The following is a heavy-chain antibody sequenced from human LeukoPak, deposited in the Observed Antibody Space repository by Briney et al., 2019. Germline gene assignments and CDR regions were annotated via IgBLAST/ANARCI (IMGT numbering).Heavy chain of an antibody. Sequence: GGSLRLSCAASGFTFSSYSMNWVRQAPGKGPEWVSSISSSSSYIYYADSVKGRFTISRDNAKNSLYLQMNSLRAEDTAVYDCARDRGTYSSSWYVEYDYWGQGTMVTVSS. J-gene: IGHJ4*02. CDR1: GFTFSSYS. D-gene: IGHD6-13*01. CDR3: ARDRGTYSSSWYVEYDY. CDR2: ISSSSSYI. V-gene: IGHV3-21*01.